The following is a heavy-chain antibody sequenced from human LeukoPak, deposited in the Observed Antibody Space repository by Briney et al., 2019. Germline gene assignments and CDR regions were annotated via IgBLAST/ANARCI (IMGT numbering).Heavy chain of an antibody. Sequence: SETLSLTCTVSGGSISSYYWSWIRQPPGKGLEWIGYIYYSGSTNYNPSLKSRVTISVDTSKNPFSLKLSSVTAADTAVYYCARHISYSSGWYYFDYWGQGTLVTVSS. CDR2: IYYSGST. CDR1: GGSISSYY. D-gene: IGHD6-19*01. CDR3: ARHISYSSGWYYFDY. V-gene: IGHV4-59*08. J-gene: IGHJ4*02.